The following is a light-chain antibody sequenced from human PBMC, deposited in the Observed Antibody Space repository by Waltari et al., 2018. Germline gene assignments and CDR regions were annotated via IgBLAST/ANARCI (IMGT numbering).Light chain of an antibody. V-gene: IGKV3-15*01. CDR1: QSVSSN. CDR3: HQYYTTPYT. J-gene: IGKJ2*01. Sequence: EVVMTQSPATLSVSPGERATLSCRASQSVSSNLAWYQQQPGQAPRLRIYDASTRATGIPARFSGNGAGTEFTLTISSLQSEDFALYYCHQYYTTPYTFGQGTKLEIK. CDR2: DAS.